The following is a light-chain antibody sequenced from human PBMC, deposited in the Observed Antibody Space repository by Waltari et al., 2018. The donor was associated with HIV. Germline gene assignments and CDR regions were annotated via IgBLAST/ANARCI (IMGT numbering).Light chain of an antibody. CDR1: SSDSGGFKF. Sequence: QSALTQPASVSGSPGQSITISCTGTSSDSGGFKFVSWYQQSPGKAPKRSIYVVSYRPSGVSKRFSGSKSGNTASLTISGLQAEDEADYYCGSSMTNVNMDVFGGGTKLTVL. CDR2: VVS. CDR3: GSSMTNVNMDV. V-gene: IGLV2-14*01. J-gene: IGLJ2*01.